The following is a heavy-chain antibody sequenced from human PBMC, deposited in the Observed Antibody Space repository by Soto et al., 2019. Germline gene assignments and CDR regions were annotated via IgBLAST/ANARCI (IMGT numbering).Heavy chain of an antibody. Sequence: PGGSLRLSCAASGFTFGSYGMHWVRQAPGKGLEWVAVISYDGSNKYYADSVKGRFTISRDNSKNTLYLQMNSLRAEDTAVYYCAKDISPTPHGSGSYLDRWGQGTLVTVSS. D-gene: IGHD3-10*01. CDR3: AKDISPTPHGSGSYLDR. J-gene: IGHJ4*02. V-gene: IGHV3-30*18. CDR1: GFTFGSYG. CDR2: ISYDGSNK.